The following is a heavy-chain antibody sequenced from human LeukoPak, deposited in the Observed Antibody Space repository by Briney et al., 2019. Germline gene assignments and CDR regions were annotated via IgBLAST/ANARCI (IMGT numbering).Heavy chain of an antibody. CDR1: GFSFSGYA. D-gene: IGHD1-26*01. J-gene: IGHJ4*02. CDR2: ISYDGSNK. V-gene: IGHV3-30-3*01. CDR3: ARDEGMWELLLHFDY. Sequence: GGSLRLSCAASGFSFSGYAMHWVRQAPGKGLEGVAVISYDGSNKYYADSVKGRFTISRDNSKNTLYLQMNSLRAEDTAVYYCARDEGMWELLLHFDYWGQGTLVTVSS.